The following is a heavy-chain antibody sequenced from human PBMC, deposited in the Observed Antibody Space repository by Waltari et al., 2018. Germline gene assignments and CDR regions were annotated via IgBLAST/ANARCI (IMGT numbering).Heavy chain of an antibody. Sequence: EVQLVESGGGLVQPGGSLRLSCAASGFTFSSYSMNWVRQAPGKGLEWVSYISSSSSTIYYADSVKGRFTISRDNAKNSQYLQMNSLRAEDTAVYYCARDPDYGAIDAFDIWGQGTMVTVSS. J-gene: IGHJ3*02. D-gene: IGHD4-17*01. CDR1: GFTFSSYS. CDR2: ISSSSSTI. V-gene: IGHV3-48*04. CDR3: ARDPDYGAIDAFDI.